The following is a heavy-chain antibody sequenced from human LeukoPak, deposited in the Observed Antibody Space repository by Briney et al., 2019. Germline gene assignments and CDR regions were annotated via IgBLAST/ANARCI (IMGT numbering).Heavy chain of an antibody. Sequence: GGSLRLSCAASRFTFSTYSMNWVRQAPGKGLEWVAFIRYDGSNKYYADSVKGRFTISRDNSKNTLYLHVNSLRAEDTAVYYCARDNYDSSGPYYFDYWGQGTLSPSPQ. CDR3: ARDNYDSSGPYYFDY. D-gene: IGHD3-22*01. V-gene: IGHV3-33*08. J-gene: IGHJ4*02. CDR1: RFTFSTYS. CDR2: IRYDGSNK.